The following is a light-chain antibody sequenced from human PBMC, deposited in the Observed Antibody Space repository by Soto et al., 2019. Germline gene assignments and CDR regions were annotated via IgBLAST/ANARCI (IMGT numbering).Light chain of an antibody. CDR2: GAS. CDR3: QQRSNWPPIT. J-gene: IGKJ5*01. V-gene: IGKV3D-20*02. CDR1: QSVDSSF. Sequence: EIVLTQSRGSLSLSPGERATLSCRASQSVDSSFFAWYQQKPGQAPRLLIYGASNRATGIPDRFSGSGSGTDFTLTISRLEPEDFAVYYCQQRSNWPPITFGQGTRLEIK.